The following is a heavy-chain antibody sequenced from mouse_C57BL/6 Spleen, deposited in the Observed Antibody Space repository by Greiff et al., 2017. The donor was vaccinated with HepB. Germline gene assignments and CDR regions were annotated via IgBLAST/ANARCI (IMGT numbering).Heavy chain of an antibody. CDR3: TRYYCGSSLYYFDY. V-gene: IGHV1-15*01. CDR2: IDPETGGT. Sequence: QVQLQQSGAELVRPGASVTLSCKASGYTFTDYEMHWVKQTPVHGLEWIGAIDPETGGTAYNQKFKGKAILTADKSSSTAYMELRSLTSEDSAVYYCTRYYCGSSLYYFDYWGQGTTLTVSS. D-gene: IGHD1-1*01. CDR1: GYTFTDYE. J-gene: IGHJ2*01.